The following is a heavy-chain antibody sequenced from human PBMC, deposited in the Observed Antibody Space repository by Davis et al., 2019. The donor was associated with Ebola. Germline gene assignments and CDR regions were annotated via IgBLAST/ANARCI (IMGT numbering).Heavy chain of an antibody. CDR3: ARAQRYSSSSRFNY. Sequence: MPSETLSPTCTLAGGSISSYYWSSILQPPGKGLEWIGYIYYSGSTNYNPSLKSRVTISVDTSKNQFSLKLSSVTAADTAVYYCARAQRYSSSSRFNYWGQGTLVTVSS. CDR2: IYYSGST. CDR1: GGSISSYY. J-gene: IGHJ4*02. V-gene: IGHV4-59*12. D-gene: IGHD6-6*01.